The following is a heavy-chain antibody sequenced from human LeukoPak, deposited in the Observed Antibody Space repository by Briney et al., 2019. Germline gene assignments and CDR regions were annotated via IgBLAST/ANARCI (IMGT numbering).Heavy chain of an antibody. J-gene: IGHJ5*02. CDR3: ARGRRMGAAGTFDP. V-gene: IGHV1-8*01. CDR1: GYTFTSYD. CDR2: MNPNSGNT. D-gene: IGHD6-13*01. Sequence: GASVKVSCKASGYTFTSYDINWVRQATGQGLEWMGWMNPNSGNTGYAQKFQGRVTVTRNTSISTAYMELSSLRSEDTAVYYCARGRRMGAAGTFDPWGQGTLVTVSS.